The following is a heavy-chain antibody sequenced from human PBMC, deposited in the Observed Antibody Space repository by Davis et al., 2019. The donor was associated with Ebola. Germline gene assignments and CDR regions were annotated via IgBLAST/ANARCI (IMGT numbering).Heavy chain of an antibody. Sequence: PGGSLRLSCKSSGYSFTSYWIGWVRQMPGKGLEWMGIIYPGDSDTRYSPSFQGQVTISADKSISTAYLQWSSLKASDTAMYYCARHARYYGSGSQVYYYYGMDVWGQGITVTVSS. CDR1: GYSFTSYW. V-gene: IGHV5-51*01. CDR2: IYPGDSDT. D-gene: IGHD3-10*01. CDR3: ARHARYYGSGSQVYYYYGMDV. J-gene: IGHJ6*02.